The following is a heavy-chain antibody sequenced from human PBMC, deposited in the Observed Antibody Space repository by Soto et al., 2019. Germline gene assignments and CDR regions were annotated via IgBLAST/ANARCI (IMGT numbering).Heavy chain of an antibody. Sequence: SETLSFRCTVSRGSISSYCWSWIRQPPGKRMELIGYIYYTGSINYNPSLKSRVTRSVYTSKNQFYLKLSSVTAADTAVYYGERGYRSLGYGGQGTLVTVSS. CDR3: ERGYRSLGY. V-gene: IGHV4-59*01. J-gene: IGHJ4*02. CDR2: IYYTGSI. D-gene: IGHD4-4*01. CDR1: RGSISSYC.